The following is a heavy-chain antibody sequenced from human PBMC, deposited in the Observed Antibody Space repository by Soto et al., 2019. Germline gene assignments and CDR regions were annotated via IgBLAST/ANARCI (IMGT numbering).Heavy chain of an antibody. CDR3: ARERRYYDSSGQLPYVPREVIWFDP. J-gene: IGHJ5*02. Sequence: QSQTLSLPCAISGDSVSSNSAAWNWIRQSPSRGLEWLGRTYYRSKWYNDYAVSVKSRITINPDTSKNQFSLQLNSVTPEDTAVYYCARERRYYDSSGQLPYVPREVIWFDPWGQGTLVTVSS. V-gene: IGHV6-1*01. D-gene: IGHD3-22*01. CDR2: TYYRSKWYN. CDR1: GDSVSSNSAA.